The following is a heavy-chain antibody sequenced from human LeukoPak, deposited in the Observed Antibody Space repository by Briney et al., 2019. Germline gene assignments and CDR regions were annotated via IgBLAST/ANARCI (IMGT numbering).Heavy chain of an antibody. CDR2: ISSGVGST. V-gene: IGHV3-23*01. Sequence: GGSLRLSCAASGFTFSTYAMSWVRQAPGKGLEWVSTISSGVGSTYYTDSVKGRFPISRDNSKNRLYLQMNSLGAEDTAVYYCARGRGDVAQYLTRVYDYWGQGTLVTVSS. CDR1: GFTFSTYA. J-gene: IGHJ4*02. D-gene: IGHD3-16*01. CDR3: ARGRGDVAQYLTRVYDY.